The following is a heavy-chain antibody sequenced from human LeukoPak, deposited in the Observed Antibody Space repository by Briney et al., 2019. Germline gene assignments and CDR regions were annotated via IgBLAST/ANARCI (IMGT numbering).Heavy chain of an antibody. CDR1: GYTFTSYG. J-gene: IGHJ4*02. CDR2: ISAYNGNT. D-gene: IGHD2-21*02. V-gene: IGHV1-18*01. CDR3: ARDRGYCGGDCYSDY. Sequence: ASVKVSCKASGYTFTSYGISWVRQAPGQGLEWMGWISAYNGNTNYAQKLQGRVTMTTDTSTSTAYMELRSLRSDDTVVYYCARDRGYCGGDCYSDYWGQGTLVTVSS.